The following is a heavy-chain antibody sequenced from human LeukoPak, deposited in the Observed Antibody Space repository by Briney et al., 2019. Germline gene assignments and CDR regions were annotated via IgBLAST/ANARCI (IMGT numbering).Heavy chain of an antibody. CDR3: AKAGTMIVVANYFDY. CDR1: GFTFSRYG. V-gene: IGHV3-23*01. Sequence: PGGSLRLSCAASGFTFSRYGRHWVRQAPGKGLKWVSAISGSGGSTYYADSVKGRFTISRDNSKNTLYLQMNSLRAEDTAVYYCAKAGTMIVVANYFDYWGQGTLVTVSS. J-gene: IGHJ4*02. D-gene: IGHD3-22*01. CDR2: ISGSGGST.